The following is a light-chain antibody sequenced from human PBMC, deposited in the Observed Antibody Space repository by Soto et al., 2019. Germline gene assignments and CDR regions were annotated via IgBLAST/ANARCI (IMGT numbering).Light chain of an antibody. CDR1: SSDVGGYNY. J-gene: IGLJ1*01. Sequence: QSVLTQPASVSWSPGQSITISCTGTSSDVGGYNYVSWYQQHPGKAPKLMIYDVSNRPSGVSNRFSGSKSGNTASLTISGLQAEDEADYYCTSYTSSNYYVFGTGTKVTVL. CDR2: DVS. CDR3: TSYTSSNYYV. V-gene: IGLV2-14*01.